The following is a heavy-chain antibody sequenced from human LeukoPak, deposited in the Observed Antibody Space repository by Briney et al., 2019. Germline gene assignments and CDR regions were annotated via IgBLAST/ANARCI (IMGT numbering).Heavy chain of an antibody. V-gene: IGHV4-4*07. CDR2: MYTSGST. CDR3: ARDSTNGWDH. D-gene: IGHD6-19*01. CDR1: GGSISTYY. Sequence: KPSETLSLTCTVSGGSISTYYWSWIRQPAGKGLEWIGRMYTSGSTNYNPSLKSRVTMPVDTSKNQFSLKLSSVTAADTAVYYCARDSTNGWDHWGQGTLVTVSS. J-gene: IGHJ4*02.